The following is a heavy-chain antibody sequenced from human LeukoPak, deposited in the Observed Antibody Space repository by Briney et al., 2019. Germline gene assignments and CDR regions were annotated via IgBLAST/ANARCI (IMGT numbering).Heavy chain of an antibody. J-gene: IGHJ4*02. CDR1: GYSFTSHD. Sequence: ASVNLSCKASGYSFTSHDISWVRQATGQGLEWMGWMKPNNGKTGYAQKFQGRVTMTSDTSIGTAYMELSSLKSEDTAVYYCVRWADTPFDYWGQGTLVTVSS. D-gene: IGHD5-18*01. CDR3: VRWADTPFDY. CDR2: MKPNNGKT. V-gene: IGHV1-8*01.